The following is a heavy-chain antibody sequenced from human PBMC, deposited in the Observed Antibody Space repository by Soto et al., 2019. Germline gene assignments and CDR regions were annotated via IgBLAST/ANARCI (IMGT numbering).Heavy chain of an antibody. D-gene: IGHD1-26*01. J-gene: IGHJ4*02. CDR3: ARLVSGSYYNFDY. V-gene: IGHV5-51*01. CDR2: IYPGDSDT. Sequence: GGSLRLSCKGSGYSFTSYWIGWVRQMPGKGLEWMGIIYPGDSDTRYSPSFQGQVTISADKSISTAYLQWSSLKASDTAMYYCARLVSGSYYNFDYWGQGTLVTVSS. CDR1: GYSFTSYW.